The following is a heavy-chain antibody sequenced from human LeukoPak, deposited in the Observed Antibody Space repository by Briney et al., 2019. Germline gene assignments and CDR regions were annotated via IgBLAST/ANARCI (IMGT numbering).Heavy chain of an antibody. Sequence: SQTLSLTCTVSGGSISSGDYYWSWIRQPPGKGLEWIGYIYYSGSTYYNPSLKSRVTISVDTSKNQFSLKLSSVTAADTAVYYCARGGNGYGDYRWFDPWGQGTLVTVSS. J-gene: IGHJ5*02. V-gene: IGHV4-30-4*01. CDR2: IYYSGST. CDR1: GGSISSGDYY. D-gene: IGHD4-17*01. CDR3: ARGGNGYGDYRWFDP.